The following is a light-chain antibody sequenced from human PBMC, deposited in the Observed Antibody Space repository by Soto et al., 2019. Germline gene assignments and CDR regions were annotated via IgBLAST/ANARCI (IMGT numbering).Light chain of an antibody. CDR1: NREVGGYKY. J-gene: IGLJ1*01. V-gene: IGLV2-14*01. CDR2: DVS. Sequence: QSVLTQPAPVSGSPGQSIPNPRPGNNREVGGYKYVSWYQQHPGKAPKLMIYDVSNRPSGVSNRFSGSKSGNTASLTISGLQAEDEADYYCSSYTSSSILNFYVFGTGTKVTVL. CDR3: SSYTSSSILNFYV.